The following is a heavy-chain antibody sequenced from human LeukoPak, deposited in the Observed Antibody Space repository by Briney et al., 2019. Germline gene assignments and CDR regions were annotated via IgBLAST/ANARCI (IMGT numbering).Heavy chain of an antibody. J-gene: IGHJ5*02. CDR2: IYYSGST. V-gene: IGHV4-59*01. CDR1: GGSISSYY. D-gene: IGHD3-9*01. CDR3: ARDNPDYYDILTGYYKGNWFDP. Sequence: SETLSLTCTVSGGSISSYYWSWIRQPPGKGLERIGYIYYSGSTNYNPSLKSRVTISVDTSKNQFSLKLSSVTAADTAVYYCARDNPDYYDILTGYYKGNWFDPWGQGTLVTVSS.